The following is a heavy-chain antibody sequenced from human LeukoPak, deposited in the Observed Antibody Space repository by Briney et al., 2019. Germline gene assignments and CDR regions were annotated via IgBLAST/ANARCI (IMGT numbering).Heavy chain of an antibody. D-gene: IGHD4-11*01. Sequence: GASVKVSCKASGYTFTGYYMHWVRQAPGQGLEWMGWINPNSGGTNYAQKFQGRVTMTRDTSTSTAYMELRSLRSDDTAVYYCARDALNNNYNKFFDYWGQGTLVTVSS. V-gene: IGHV1-2*02. CDR1: GYTFTGYY. J-gene: IGHJ4*02. CDR2: INPNSGGT. CDR3: ARDALNNNYNKFFDY.